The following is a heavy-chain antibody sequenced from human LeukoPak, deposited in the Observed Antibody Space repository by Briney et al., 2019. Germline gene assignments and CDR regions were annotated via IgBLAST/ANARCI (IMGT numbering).Heavy chain of an antibody. CDR2: ISAYNGNT. CDR3: ARDLDQYSGRHGGFGHDF. D-gene: IGHD1-26*01. V-gene: IGHV1-18*01. Sequence: GASVKVSCKASGYTFTSYGINWVRQAPGQGLEWMGWISAYNGNTNYAQKLQGRVTMTTDTSTSTAYMELRCLRSDDTAVYYCARDLDQYSGRHGGFGHDFWGQGTLITVSS. CDR1: GYTFTSYG. J-gene: IGHJ4*02.